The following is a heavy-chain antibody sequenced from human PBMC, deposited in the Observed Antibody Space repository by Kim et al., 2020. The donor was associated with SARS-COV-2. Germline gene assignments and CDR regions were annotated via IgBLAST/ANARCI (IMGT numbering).Heavy chain of an antibody. CDR2: ISYDGSNK. CDR1: GFTFSSYA. J-gene: IGHJ4*01. CDR3: AKGDDYNSPFDY. D-gene: IGHD4-4*01. V-gene: IGHV3-30*04. Sequence: GGSLRLSCAASGFTFSSYAMHRVRQAPGKGLEWVAVISYDGSNKYYAASVKGRFTLSRDNSKNTLYLQMNSLRAEDTAVYYCAKGDDYNSPFDYWGQGTLVTVAS.